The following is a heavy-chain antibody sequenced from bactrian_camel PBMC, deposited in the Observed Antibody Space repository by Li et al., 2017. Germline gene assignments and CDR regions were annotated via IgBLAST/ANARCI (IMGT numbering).Heavy chain of an antibody. V-gene: IGHV3S25*01. CDR2: IYTGAEDHT. Sequence: QLVESGGGSVQAEGSLRLSCAAAGDTLSKNCMGWFRQAPGKEREGVAIIYTGAEDHTYYAESVKGRFTISRDTANNTVYLEMRSLKPEDTAVYYCAAERPYWGEGTQVTVS. J-gene: IGHJ4*01. CDR1: GDTLSKNC. CDR3: AAERPY.